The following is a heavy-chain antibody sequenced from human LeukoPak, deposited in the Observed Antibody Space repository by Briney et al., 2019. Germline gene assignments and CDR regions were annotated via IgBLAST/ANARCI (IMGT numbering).Heavy chain of an antibody. CDR2: IYYSGST. V-gene: IGHV4-59*12. CDR1: GGSISSYY. Sequence: SETLSLTCTVSGGSISSYYWSWIRQPPGKGLEWIGYIYYSGSTNYNPSLKSRVTISVDTSKNQFSLKLSSVTAADTAVYYCAREDGSGSYYSFPYWGQGTLVTVSS. CDR3: AREDGSGSYYSFPY. J-gene: IGHJ4*02. D-gene: IGHD3-10*01.